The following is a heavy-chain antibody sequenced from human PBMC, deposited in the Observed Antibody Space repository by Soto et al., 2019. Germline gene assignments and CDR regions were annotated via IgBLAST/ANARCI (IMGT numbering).Heavy chain of an antibody. Sequence: SETLSLTCGVSGDSISNSRFYWAWIRQPPGEGLEWIGSIYHTGDAYYNPSLKSRVTISVDTSKNQFSLKVTSVTAADTALYYCARDYFDSSDYTTNWFDPWGQGTLVTVSS. CDR1: GDSISNSRFY. J-gene: IGHJ5*02. V-gene: IGHV4-39*01. D-gene: IGHD3-22*01. CDR2: IYHTGDA. CDR3: ARDYFDSSDYTTNWFDP.